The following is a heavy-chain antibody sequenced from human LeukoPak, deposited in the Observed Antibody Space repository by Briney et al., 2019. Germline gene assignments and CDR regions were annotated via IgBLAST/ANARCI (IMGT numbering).Heavy chain of an antibody. CDR2: INPNSGGT. Sequence: ASVKVSCKASGYTFTGYYMHWVRQAPGQGPEWMGWINPNSGGTNYAQKFQGRVTMTRDTSISTAYMELSRLRSDDTAVYYCARANGAAAGLDYWGQGTLVTVSS. V-gene: IGHV1-2*02. J-gene: IGHJ4*02. D-gene: IGHD6-13*01. CDR1: GYTFTGYY. CDR3: ARANGAAAGLDY.